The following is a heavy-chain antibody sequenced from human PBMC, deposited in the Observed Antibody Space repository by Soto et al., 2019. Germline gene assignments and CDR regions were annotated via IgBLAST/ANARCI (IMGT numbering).Heavy chain of an antibody. Sequence: GGSLRLSCAASGFTFSSYGMHWVRQAPGKGLEWVAVISYDGSNKYYADFVKGRFTISRDNSKNTLYLQMNSLRAEDTAVYYCAREAFNSYWGQGTLVTVSS. V-gene: IGHV3-30*03. CDR3: AREAFNSY. CDR2: ISYDGSNK. J-gene: IGHJ4*02. CDR1: GFTFSSYG. D-gene: IGHD1-20*01.